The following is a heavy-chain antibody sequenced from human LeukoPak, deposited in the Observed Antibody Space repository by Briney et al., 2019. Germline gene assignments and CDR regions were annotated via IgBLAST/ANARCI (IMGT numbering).Heavy chain of an antibody. D-gene: IGHD3-22*01. CDR1: GITLSNYG. Sequence: GGSLRLSCAVSGITLSNYGMSWVRQAPGKGLEWVAGVNGSGGSTNYADSVKGRFTISRDNRKNTLHLQMNGLRAEDTAVYFCARRGVVIRVILVGFHKEAYYFDSWGQGALVTVSS. CDR2: VNGSGGST. CDR3: ARRGVVIRVILVGFHKEAYYFDS. V-gene: IGHV3-23*01. J-gene: IGHJ4*02.